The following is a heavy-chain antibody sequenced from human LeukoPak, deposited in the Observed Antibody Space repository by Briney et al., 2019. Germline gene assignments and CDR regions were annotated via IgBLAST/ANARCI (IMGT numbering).Heavy chain of an antibody. CDR1: GGSISTSSYY. Sequence: SETLSLTCTVSGGSISTSSYYWGWIRQPPGKGLEWIGSVYYSRSTYYNPSLKSRVTISIDTSKNQFSLRLSSVTAADMAVYYCARRDTTTEGFDYWGQGTLVTVSS. J-gene: IGHJ4*02. V-gene: IGHV4-39*01. CDR2: VYYSRST. CDR3: ARRDTTTEGFDY. D-gene: IGHD5-18*01.